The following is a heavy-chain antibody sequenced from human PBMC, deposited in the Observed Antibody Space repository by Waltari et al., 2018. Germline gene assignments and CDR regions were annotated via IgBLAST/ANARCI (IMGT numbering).Heavy chain of an antibody. CDR2: IRSKGYGGTT. CDR3: ARRRSGYYSIFDY. V-gene: IGHV3-49*04. Sequence: EVQLVESGGGLVQQGRYLRLSCTTSGFRFGDSAMSWVRQAPGKGLEWVGFIRSKGYGGTTEYGASVQGRFTISRDDSRSIAYLQMNSLKTEDTAIYYCARRRSGYYSIFDYWGQGILVTVSS. J-gene: IGHJ4*02. D-gene: IGHD3-22*01. CDR1: GFRFGDSA.